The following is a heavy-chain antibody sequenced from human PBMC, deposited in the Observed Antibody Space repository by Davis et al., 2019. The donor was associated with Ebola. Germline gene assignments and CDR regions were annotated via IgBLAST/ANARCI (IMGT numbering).Heavy chain of an antibody. D-gene: IGHD2-15*01. J-gene: IGHJ5*02. V-gene: IGHV4-59*01. CDR3: ARETRGWWFDP. CDR2: IYYSGST. Sequence: MPSETLSLTCTVSGGSISSYYWSWIRQPPGKGLEWIGYIYYSGSTNYNPSLKSRVTISVDTSKNQFSLKLSSVTAADTAVYYCARETRGWWFDPWGQGTLVTASS. CDR1: GGSISSYY.